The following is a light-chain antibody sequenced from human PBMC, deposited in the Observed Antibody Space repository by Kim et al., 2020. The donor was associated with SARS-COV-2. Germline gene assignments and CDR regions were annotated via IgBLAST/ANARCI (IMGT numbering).Light chain of an antibody. CDR2: GAS. CDR3: QQYYNWPPVT. V-gene: IGKV3-15*01. CDR1: QSISNK. Sequence: SPGESVTLSCRASQSISNKLAWYKQKPGQAPRLLIYGASTRATGTPPRFSGSGSGTEFTLDISSLQSEDFALYYCQQYYNWPPVTFGGGTKVDIK. J-gene: IGKJ4*01.